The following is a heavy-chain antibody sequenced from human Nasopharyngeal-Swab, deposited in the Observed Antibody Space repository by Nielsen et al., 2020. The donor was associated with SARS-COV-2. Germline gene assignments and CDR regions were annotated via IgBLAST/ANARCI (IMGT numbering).Heavy chain of an antibody. D-gene: IGHD1-1*01. CDR2: ISTGRGAT. CDR1: GCTFTSND. J-gene: IGHJ4*02. V-gene: IGHV7-4-1*02. CDR3: ARERQEEANIWIDY. Sequence: ASVKVSCRASGCTFTSNDLNWVRQAPGRGPEDSGSISTGRGATTYAQAFAGRFVISLDTSVTTTYLQISSLKADDTAVYYCARERQEEANIWIDYWGQGTQLTVSS.